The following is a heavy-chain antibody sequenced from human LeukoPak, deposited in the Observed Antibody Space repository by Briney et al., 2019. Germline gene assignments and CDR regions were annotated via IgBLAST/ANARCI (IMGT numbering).Heavy chain of an antibody. CDR1: GFTFSSNP. CDR2: TSHDENNK. J-gene: IGHJ4*02. Sequence: GGSLRLSCAASGFTFSSNPMHWVRQAPGKGLEWVAVTSHDENNKYYADSVKGRFTISRDNSKNTLYLQMNSLRAEDTAVYYCAKDVFGGIDYWGQGILVTVSS. D-gene: IGHD3-10*01. CDR3: AKDVFGGIDY. V-gene: IGHV3-30-3*01.